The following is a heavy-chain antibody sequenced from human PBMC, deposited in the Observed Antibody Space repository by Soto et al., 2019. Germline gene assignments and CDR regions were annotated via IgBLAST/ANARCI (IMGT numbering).Heavy chain of an antibody. CDR2: IYYSGST. J-gene: IGHJ4*02. CDR1: GGSISSSSYY. CDR3: ASEPGRRGYSYGYWDY. D-gene: IGHD5-18*01. Sequence: SETLSLTCTVSGGSISSSSYYWGWIRQPPGKGLEWIGYIYYSGSTNYNPSLKSRVTISVDTSKNQFSLKLSSVTAADTAVYYCASEPGRRGYSYGYWDYWGQGTLVTVSS. V-gene: IGHV4-61*05.